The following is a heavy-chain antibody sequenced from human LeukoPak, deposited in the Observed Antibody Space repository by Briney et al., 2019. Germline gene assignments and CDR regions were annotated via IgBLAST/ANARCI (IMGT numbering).Heavy chain of an antibody. J-gene: IGHJ4*02. Sequence: AGGSLRLSCAASGFTFSSYAMSWVRQAPGKGLEWVSGIRSGGGSTYYADSVKGRFTISRDNSKNSLYLQMNSLRTEDTALYYCAKEGGELLRGFDYWGQGTLVTVSS. CDR1: GFTFSSYA. CDR2: IRSGGGST. V-gene: IGHV3-23*01. D-gene: IGHD1-26*01. CDR3: AKEGGELLRGFDY.